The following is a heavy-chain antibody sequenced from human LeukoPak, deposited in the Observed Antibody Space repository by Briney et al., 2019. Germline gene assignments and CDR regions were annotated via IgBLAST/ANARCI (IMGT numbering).Heavy chain of an antibody. CDR3: ARAGGFLEWLSFDY. V-gene: IGHV4-59*01. CDR2: IYYSGST. Sequence: SETLSLTCTVSGGSISSYYWSWIRQPPGKGLEWIGYIYYSGSTNYNPSLKSRVTISVDTSKNQFSPKLSSVTAADTAVYYCARAGGFLEWLSFDYWGQGTLVTVSS. CDR1: GGSISSYY. J-gene: IGHJ4*02. D-gene: IGHD3-3*01.